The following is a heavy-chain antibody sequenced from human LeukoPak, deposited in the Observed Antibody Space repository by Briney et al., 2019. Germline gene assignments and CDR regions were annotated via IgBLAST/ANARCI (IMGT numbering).Heavy chain of an antibody. CDR3: ARANGLLKRYFDWCPAY. CDR1: GYTFTSYY. Sequence: GASVKVSCKASGYTFTSYYIHWVRQAPGQGLEWMGIINPSSGSTSYAQKFQGRVTMTRDTSTSTVYMELSGLRSEDTAVFYCARANGLLKRYFDWCPAYWGQGTLVTVSS. J-gene: IGHJ4*02. D-gene: IGHD3-9*01. V-gene: IGHV1-46*01. CDR2: INPSSGST.